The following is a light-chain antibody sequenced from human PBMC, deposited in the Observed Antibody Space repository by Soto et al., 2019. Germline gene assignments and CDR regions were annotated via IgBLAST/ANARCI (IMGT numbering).Light chain of an antibody. J-gene: IGLJ1*01. CDR2: DDN. Sequence: QSELTKPPSVSAAPGQKVTISYSGSGSNIGGNSVSWYQQLPGTAPKLLIYDDNKRPSGIPDRFSGSKSGTSATLGITGFQTGDEADYYCGSWDSSLSAYVFGTGTMV. CDR1: GSNIGGNS. CDR3: GSWDSSLSAYV. V-gene: IGLV1-51*01.